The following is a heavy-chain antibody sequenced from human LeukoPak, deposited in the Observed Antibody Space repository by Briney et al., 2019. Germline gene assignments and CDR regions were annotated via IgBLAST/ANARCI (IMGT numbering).Heavy chain of an antibody. D-gene: IGHD3-22*01. V-gene: IGHV3-23*01. Sequence: PGGSLRLSCAASGFTFNAYALSWARQAPGKGLEWVSVISGNSGITYYADSVKGRFTTSRDNSKRTLYLQMSSLGADDTAVYYCAKDRDSSGRYRFDYWGQGTLVTVSS. CDR3: AKDRDSSGRYRFDY. CDR2: ISGNSGIT. CDR1: GFTFNAYA. J-gene: IGHJ4*02.